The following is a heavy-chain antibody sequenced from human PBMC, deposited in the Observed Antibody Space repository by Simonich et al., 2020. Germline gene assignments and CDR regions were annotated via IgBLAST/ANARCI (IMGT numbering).Heavy chain of an antibody. CDR2: ISSSRRYI. V-gene: IGHV3-21*01. D-gene: IGHD6-13*01. Sequence: EVQLVESGGGLVKPGGSLRLSCAASGFTFSSYRMNWVSQAPGKGREWVSSISSSRRYIYYADAVKGRFTISRDNAKNSLYLQMNSLRAEDTAVYYCARDAAGDYWGQGTLVTVSS. CDR3: ARDAAGDY. CDR1: GFTFSSYR. J-gene: IGHJ4*02.